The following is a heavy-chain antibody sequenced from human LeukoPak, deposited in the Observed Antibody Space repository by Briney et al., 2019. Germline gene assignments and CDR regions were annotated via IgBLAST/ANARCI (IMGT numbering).Heavy chain of an antibody. CDR2: INDNGDTT. CDR1: GFTFSTCA. V-gene: IGHV3-64*04. CDR3: VIDLSGWYTFDY. J-gene: IGHJ4*02. Sequence: GGSLRLSCSASGFTFSTCAMHWVRQAPEKGLEYVSGINDNGDTTHYGDSVRGRFTISRDDSKNTLHLQMNSRRADDTAVYYCVIDLSGWYTFDYWGQGTLVTVSS. D-gene: IGHD6-19*01.